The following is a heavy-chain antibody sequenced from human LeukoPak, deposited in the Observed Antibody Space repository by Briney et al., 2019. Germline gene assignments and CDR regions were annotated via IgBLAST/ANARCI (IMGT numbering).Heavy chain of an antibody. D-gene: IGHD3-22*01. Sequence: SETLSLTCTVSGGSISSYYWSWLRQPPGKGLEWIGYIYYSGSTNYNPSLKSRVTISVDTSKNQFSLKLSSVTAADTAVYYCARGIDSSGYYYLDYWGQGTLVTVSS. CDR3: ARGIDSSGYYYLDY. CDR2: IYYSGST. V-gene: IGHV4-59*01. CDR1: GGSISSYY. J-gene: IGHJ4*02.